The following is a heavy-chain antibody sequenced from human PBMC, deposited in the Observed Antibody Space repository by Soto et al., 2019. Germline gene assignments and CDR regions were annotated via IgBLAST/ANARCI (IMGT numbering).Heavy chain of an antibody. D-gene: IGHD6-19*01. CDR3: AREASAVISLDY. Sequence: GASVKVSCKASGYIFTAYSMHWVRQAPGQGLEWVGWFNPNSGDTIYAQKFQGRVTLTGDTSISTAYMELYSLTSDDTAVYYSAREASAVISLDYWGQGTLVTVSS. CDR1: GYIFTAYS. CDR2: FNPNSGDT. V-gene: IGHV1-2*02. J-gene: IGHJ4*02.